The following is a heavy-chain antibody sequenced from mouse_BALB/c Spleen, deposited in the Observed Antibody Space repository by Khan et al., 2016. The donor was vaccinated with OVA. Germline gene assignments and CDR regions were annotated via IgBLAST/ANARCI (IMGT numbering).Heavy chain of an antibody. J-gene: IGHJ4*01. V-gene: IGHV1S41*01. CDR2: IAPGSGST. Sequence: DMVKPGASVKLSCKASGYTFTSYWINWIKQRPGQGLEWIGRIAPGSGSTNYNEMFKGKATLTVDTYSSTAYSQLSSLSSEDSAVYFCARSNYYGRSLYALDYWGQGTSVTVSS. CDR3: ARSNYYGRSLYALDY. CDR1: GYTFTSYW. D-gene: IGHD1-1*01.